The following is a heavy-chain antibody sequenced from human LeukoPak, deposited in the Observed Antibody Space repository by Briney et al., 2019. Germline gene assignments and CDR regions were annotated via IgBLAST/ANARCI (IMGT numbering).Heavy chain of an antibody. Sequence: PSETLSLTCSVSGGSISPYFWSWIRQPPGEGLEWIGYIAYSGSTNYNPSLKSRVTISVDTSKNQFSLHLSSVTAADTAVYYCARDDYRGVTNFDPWGQGTLVTVSS. V-gene: IGHV4-59*01. D-gene: IGHD3-10*01. CDR3: ARDDYRGVTNFDP. J-gene: IGHJ5*02. CDR2: IAYSGST. CDR1: GGSISPYF.